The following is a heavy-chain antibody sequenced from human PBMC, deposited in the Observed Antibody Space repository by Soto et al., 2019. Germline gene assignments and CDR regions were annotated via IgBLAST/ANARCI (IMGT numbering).Heavy chain of an antibody. Sequence: EVQLVESGGGLVQPGGSLRVSCAASGFTFRSHRIHWVRQAPGKGLEWVSRIDTDGGGTSYADSVKGRFTISTDNADNSVYLQMNGLRVEYTAVYYCATVFDVWGQGTLVTVSS. CDR3: ATVFDV. D-gene: IGHD4-17*01. CDR2: IDTDGGGT. J-gene: IGHJ4*02. CDR1: GFTFRSHR. V-gene: IGHV3-74*01.